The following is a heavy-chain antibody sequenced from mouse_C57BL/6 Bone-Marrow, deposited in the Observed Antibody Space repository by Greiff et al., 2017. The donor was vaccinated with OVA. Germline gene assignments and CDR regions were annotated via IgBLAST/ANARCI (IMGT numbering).Heavy chain of an antibody. V-gene: IGHV5-4*03. Sequence: EVNLVESGGGLVKPGGSLKLSCAASGFTFSSYAMSWVRQTPEKRLEWVATISDGGSYTYYPDNVKGRFTISRDNAKNNLYLQMSHLKSEDTAMYYCARIYYDYDERAMDYWGQGTSVTVSS. J-gene: IGHJ4*01. CDR2: ISDGGSYT. CDR3: ARIYYDYDERAMDY. CDR1: GFTFSSYA. D-gene: IGHD2-4*01.